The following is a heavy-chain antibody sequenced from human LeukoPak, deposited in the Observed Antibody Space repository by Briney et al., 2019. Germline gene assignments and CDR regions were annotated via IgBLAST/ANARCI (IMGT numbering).Heavy chain of an antibody. CDR3: ARDISSSGKPTYYFDY. Sequence: ASVKVSCKASRYTFTSYYMHWVRQAPGQGLEWMGWISAYNGNTNYAQKFQGRVTMTTDTSTSTAYMELRSLRSDDTAVYYCARDISSSGKPTYYFDYWGQGTLVTVSS. J-gene: IGHJ4*02. CDR2: ISAYNGNT. D-gene: IGHD6-6*01. V-gene: IGHV1-18*04. CDR1: RYTFTSYY.